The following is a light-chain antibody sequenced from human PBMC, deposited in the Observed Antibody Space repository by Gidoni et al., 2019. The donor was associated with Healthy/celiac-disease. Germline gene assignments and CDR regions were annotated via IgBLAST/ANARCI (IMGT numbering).Light chain of an antibody. Sequence: DIVMTQSPDSLAVSLGERATINCKSSQSVLYSSNNKNYLAWYQQKPGQPPKLLIYWASTRESGVPDRFSGSGSGTDFTLTISSLQAEDVAVYYCQQYYSTPWXXXQGTKVEIK. J-gene: IGKJ1*01. CDR1: QSVLYSSNNKNY. CDR2: WAS. V-gene: IGKV4-1*01. CDR3: QQYYSTPWX.